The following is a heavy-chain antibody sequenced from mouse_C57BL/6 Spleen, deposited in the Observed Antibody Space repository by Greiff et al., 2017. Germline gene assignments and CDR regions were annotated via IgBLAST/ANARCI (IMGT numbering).Heavy chain of an antibody. Sequence: QVQLQQPGAELVMPGASVKLSCKASGYTFTSYWMPWVKQRPGQGLEWIGEIDPSDSYTNSNQKFKGKSTLTVDKSSSTAYMQLSSLTSEDSAVYYCARTDGNYGAMDYWGQGTSVTVSS. J-gene: IGHJ4*01. V-gene: IGHV1-69*01. CDR3: ARTDGNYGAMDY. CDR2: IDPSDSYT. CDR1: GYTFTSYW. D-gene: IGHD2-1*01.